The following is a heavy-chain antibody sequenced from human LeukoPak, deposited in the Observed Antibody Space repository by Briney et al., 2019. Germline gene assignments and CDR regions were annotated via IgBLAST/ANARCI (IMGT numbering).Heavy chain of an antibody. J-gene: IGHJ4*02. CDR3: ARGDSSSLGFDY. Sequence: ASVKVSCKASGYTFTSYDMNWVRQATGQELEWMGWMNPNSGNTGYAQKFQGRVTMTRNTSISTAYMELSSLRSEDTAVYYCARGDSSSLGFDYWGQGTLVTVSS. CDR2: MNPNSGNT. D-gene: IGHD6-6*01. CDR1: GYTFTSYD. V-gene: IGHV1-8*01.